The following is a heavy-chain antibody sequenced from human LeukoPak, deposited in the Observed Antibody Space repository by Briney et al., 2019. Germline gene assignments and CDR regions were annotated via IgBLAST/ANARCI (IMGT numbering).Heavy chain of an antibody. CDR1: GGSFSGYY. Sequence: SETLSLTCAVYGGSFSGYYWSWIRQPPGKGLEWIGYIYYSGSTNYNPSLKSRVTISVDTSKNQFSLKLSSVTAADTAVYYCARGFEYFGPWGQGTLVTVSS. CDR3: ARGFEYFGP. J-gene: IGHJ5*02. CDR2: IYYSGST. V-gene: IGHV4-59*01. D-gene: IGHD2/OR15-2a*01.